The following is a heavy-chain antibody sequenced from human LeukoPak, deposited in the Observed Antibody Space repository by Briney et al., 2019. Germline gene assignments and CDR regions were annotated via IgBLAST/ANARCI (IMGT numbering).Heavy chain of an antibody. CDR1: GYTFTSYA. V-gene: IGHV1-3*01. Sequence: ASVKVSCKASGYTFTSYAMHWLRQAPGQRLEWMGWINAGNGNTKYSQKFQGRVTITRDTSASTAYMELSSLRSEDTAVYYCARGPKYNWNDGPVDYWGQGTLVTVSS. D-gene: IGHD1-1*01. CDR2: INAGNGNT. J-gene: IGHJ4*02. CDR3: ARGPKYNWNDGPVDY.